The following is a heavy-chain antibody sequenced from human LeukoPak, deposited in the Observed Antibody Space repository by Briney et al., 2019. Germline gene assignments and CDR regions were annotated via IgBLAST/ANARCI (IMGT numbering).Heavy chain of an antibody. CDR1: GGSISSSSYY. V-gene: IGHV4-39*07. CDR3: ASTSDAGTGY. J-gene: IGHJ4*02. D-gene: IGHD6-13*01. Sequence: SETLSLTCTVSGGSISSSSYYWGWIRQPPGKGLEWIGSIYYSGSTYYNPSLKSRVTISVDTSKNQFSLKLSSVTAADTAVYYCASTSDAGTGYWGQGTLVTVSS. CDR2: IYYSGST.